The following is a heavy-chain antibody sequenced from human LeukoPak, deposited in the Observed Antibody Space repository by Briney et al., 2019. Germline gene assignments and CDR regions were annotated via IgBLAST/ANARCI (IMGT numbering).Heavy chain of an antibody. CDR3: ARPTREFCSSTSCYGEFDS. V-gene: IGHV4-39*02. J-gene: IGHJ4*02. D-gene: IGHD2-2*01. CDR2: IFHSGST. CDR1: GDSISSTNYY. Sequence: SETLSLTCSVSGDSISSTNYYWGWIRQPPGKGLEWIASIFHSGSTSYNPSLKSRVTISVDTSKNHFSLKVNSVTAADKAVYFCARPTREFCSSTSCYGEFDSWGQGTLVTVSS.